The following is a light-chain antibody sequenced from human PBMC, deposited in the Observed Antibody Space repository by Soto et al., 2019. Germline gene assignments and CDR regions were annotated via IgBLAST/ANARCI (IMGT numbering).Light chain of an antibody. Sequence: DIVMTQSPDSLAVSLGERATINCKSSQSVLYSSNNKNYLAWYQQKPGQPPKLLIYWASTRESGVPDRFSGSGSWTDFTLTISSLQAEDVAVYYFQQYDSTLYTFGQGTKLEIK. V-gene: IGKV4-1*01. J-gene: IGKJ2*01. CDR3: QQYDSTLYT. CDR2: WAS. CDR1: QSVLYSSNNKNY.